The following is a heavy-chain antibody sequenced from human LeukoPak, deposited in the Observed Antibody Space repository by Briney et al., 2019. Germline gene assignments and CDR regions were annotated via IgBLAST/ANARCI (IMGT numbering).Heavy chain of an antibody. V-gene: IGHV3-53*01. CDR3: ARDMGYCSSTSCYLYFQH. J-gene: IGHJ1*01. Sequence: GGSLRLSCAASGFTVSSNYMSWVRQAPGKGVEWVSVIYSGGSTYYADSVKGRFTISRDNSKNTLYLQMNSLRAEDTAVYYCARDMGYCSSTSCYLYFQHWGQGTLVTVSS. CDR2: IYSGGST. D-gene: IGHD2-2*01. CDR1: GFTVSSNY.